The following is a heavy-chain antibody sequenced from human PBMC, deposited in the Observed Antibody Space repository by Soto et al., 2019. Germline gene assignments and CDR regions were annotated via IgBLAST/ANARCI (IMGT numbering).Heavy chain of an antibody. J-gene: IGHJ4*02. CDR2: INQDGSEK. V-gene: IGHV3-7*01. D-gene: IGHD2-21*01. CDR3: ARGRGYCGGTNCYLDY. CDR1: GFTFSSYW. Sequence: GGSLRLSCAASGFTFSSYWMSWVRQAPGKGLEWVANINQDGSEKYSVDSVKGRFTISRDNAKNSVYLQMNSLRDDDTAVYYCARGRGYCGGTNCYLDYWGQGALVTVSS.